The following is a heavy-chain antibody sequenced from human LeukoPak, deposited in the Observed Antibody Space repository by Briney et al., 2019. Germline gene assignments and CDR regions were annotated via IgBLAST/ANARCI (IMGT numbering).Heavy chain of an antibody. V-gene: IGHV3-23*01. CDR1: GFTFSNAW. Sequence: HPGGSLRLSCAASGFTFSNAWMSWVRQAPGKGLEWVSGISSGGGSTYYADSVKGRFTISRDNSKNTLDLEMNSLRAEDTAVYYCAKDVGGYYFTYWSGCFDHWGQGTLVTVSS. J-gene: IGHJ4*02. CDR2: ISSGGGST. CDR3: AKDVGGYYFTYWSGCFDH. D-gene: IGHD3-10*01.